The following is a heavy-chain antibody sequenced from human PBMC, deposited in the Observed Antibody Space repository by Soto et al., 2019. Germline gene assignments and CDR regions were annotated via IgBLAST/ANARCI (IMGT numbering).Heavy chain of an antibody. D-gene: IGHD6-13*01. CDR3: ARDGLIAAAGTPAGSY. CDR1: GFTFSSYE. Sequence: VGSLRLSCAASGFTFSSYEMNWVRQAPGNGLEWVSYISSSGSTIYYADSVKGRFTISRDNAKNSLYPQMNSLRAEDTAVYYCARDGLIAAAGTPAGSYWGQGTLVTVSS. V-gene: IGHV3-48*03. J-gene: IGHJ4*02. CDR2: ISSSGSTI.